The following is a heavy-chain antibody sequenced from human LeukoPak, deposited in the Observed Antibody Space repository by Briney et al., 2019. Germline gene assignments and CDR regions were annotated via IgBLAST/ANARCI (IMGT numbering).Heavy chain of an antibody. CDR3: ARSAGDTIFDN. J-gene: IGHJ4*02. CDR2: INHSGST. D-gene: IGHD1-26*01. Sequence: SETLSLTCAVYGGSFNGYYWSWIRQPPGKGLEWIGEINHSGSTNYNPSLKSRVTISVDTSKNQFSLKLSSVTAADTAVYYCARSAGDTIFDNWGQGTLVTVSS. V-gene: IGHV4-34*01. CDR1: GGSFNGYY.